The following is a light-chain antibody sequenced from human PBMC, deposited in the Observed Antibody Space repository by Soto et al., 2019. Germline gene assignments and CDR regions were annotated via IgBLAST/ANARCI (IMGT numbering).Light chain of an antibody. CDR2: DAS. CDR1: QTVSSY. CDR3: QQRGT. Sequence: EIVLTQSPATLSLSPGERATLSCRASQTVSSYLAWYQQKPGQAPRLLVYDASDRATGIPARFSGSGSGTDFSLTISSLEPEDSAVYYCQQRGTFGQGTRLEMK. J-gene: IGKJ5*01. V-gene: IGKV3-11*01.